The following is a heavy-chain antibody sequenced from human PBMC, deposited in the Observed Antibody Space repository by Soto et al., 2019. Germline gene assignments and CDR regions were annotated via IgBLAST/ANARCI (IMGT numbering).Heavy chain of an antibody. V-gene: IGHV3-33*01. D-gene: IGHD1-26*01. CDR1: GFSFSSYG. Sequence: QVQLVESGGGVVQPGRSLRLSCAASGFSFSSYGMHWVRQAPGNGLAWVATIWYDGNTKYYADSVKGRFTISRDKSKDKVYLQMNSPGDEGTAFYFCGGAAYFSDYWGQGTLVTVSS. CDR2: IWYDGNTK. J-gene: IGHJ4*02. CDR3: GGAAYFSDY.